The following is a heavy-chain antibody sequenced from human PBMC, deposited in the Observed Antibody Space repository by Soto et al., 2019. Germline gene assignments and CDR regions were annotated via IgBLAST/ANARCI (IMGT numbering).Heavy chain of an antibody. CDR2: IYSDGTST. CDR3: AGGDRGAFDL. V-gene: IGHV3-74*01. CDR1: GFTFDYYW. D-gene: IGHD1-26*01. Sequence: EVQLVESGGGLVQPGESLRLSCAASGFTFDYYWMHWVRQAPGKGLVWVSRIYSDGTSTTYADSVKGRFTISRDNAKNTLSLQMHSLRADDTAVYYWAGGDRGAFDLWGQGTVVTVSS. J-gene: IGHJ3*01.